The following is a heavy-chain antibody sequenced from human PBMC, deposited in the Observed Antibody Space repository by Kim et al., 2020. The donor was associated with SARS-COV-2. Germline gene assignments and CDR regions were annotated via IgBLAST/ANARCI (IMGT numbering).Heavy chain of an antibody. CDR1: GDSVSSGNW. CDR3: ARDWGLVQGVLEY. V-gene: IGHV4-4*02. Sequence: SETLSLTCAVSGDSVSSGNWWTWVRQSPKKGLEWIGEISHSGNTNYNPSLKSRVTISIDKSKNQFSLKLSSVTAADTAVYYCARDWGLVQGVLEYWGQGT. D-gene: IGHD3-10*01. J-gene: IGHJ4*02. CDR2: ISHSGNT.